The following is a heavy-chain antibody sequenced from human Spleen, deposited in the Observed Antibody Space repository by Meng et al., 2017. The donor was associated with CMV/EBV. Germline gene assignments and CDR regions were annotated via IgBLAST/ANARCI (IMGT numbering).Heavy chain of an antibody. V-gene: IGHV1-18*01. CDR2: ISAYDGDT. J-gene: IGHJ4*02. CDR1: GYTFTTYG. Sequence: ASVKVSCKASGYTFTTYGISWVRQAPGQGLEWMGWISAYDGDTNYAQTLQGRVTMTTDTSTSTAYMELRSLRSEDTAVYYCARGRSAVRGVYWGQGTLVPSPQ. D-gene: IGHD3-10*01. CDR3: ARGRSAVRGVY.